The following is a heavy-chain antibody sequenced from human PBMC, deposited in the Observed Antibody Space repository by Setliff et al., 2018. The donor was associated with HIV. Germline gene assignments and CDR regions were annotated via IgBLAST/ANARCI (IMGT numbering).Heavy chain of an antibody. CDR3: AREIRTIEGGALDI. CDR2: IYPGDSHT. Sequence: PGESLKISCEGSGYSFTNYWIGWVRQMPGKGLEWMGFIYPGDSHTTYSPSFQGQVTISVDTSVSTAYLQWSSLKASDTAMYYCAREIRTIEGGALDIWGRGTLVTVSS. J-gene: IGHJ2*01. D-gene: IGHD1-1*01. V-gene: IGHV5-51*01. CDR1: GYSFTNYW.